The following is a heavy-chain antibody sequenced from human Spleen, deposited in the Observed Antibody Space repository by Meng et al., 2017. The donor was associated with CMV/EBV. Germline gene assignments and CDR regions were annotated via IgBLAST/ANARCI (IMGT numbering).Heavy chain of an antibody. CDR3: ARDFWGSDLERAFDI. J-gene: IGHJ3*02. D-gene: IGHD7-27*01. Sequence: GGSLRLSCAASGFTFSSYAMSWVRQAPGKGLEWVSAISGSGGSTYYADSVKGRFTISRDNANKSLNLQMNSLRAEDTALYYCARDFWGSDLERAFDIWGQGTMVTVSS. CDR2: ISGSGGST. V-gene: IGHV3-23*01. CDR1: GFTFSSYA.